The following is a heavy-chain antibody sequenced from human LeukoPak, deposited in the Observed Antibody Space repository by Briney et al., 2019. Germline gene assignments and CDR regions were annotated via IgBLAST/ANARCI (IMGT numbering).Heavy chain of an antibody. V-gene: IGHV3-73*01. Sequence: GGSLRLSCAASGFTFSGSAMHWVRQASGKGLEWVGRIRSKANSYATAYAASVKGRFTISRDDSKNTAYLQMNSLRAEDTAVYFCAREDDFWSGPFDYWGQGTLVTVSS. CDR1: GFTFSGSA. CDR3: AREDDFWSGPFDY. D-gene: IGHD3-3*01. J-gene: IGHJ4*02. CDR2: IRSKANSYAT.